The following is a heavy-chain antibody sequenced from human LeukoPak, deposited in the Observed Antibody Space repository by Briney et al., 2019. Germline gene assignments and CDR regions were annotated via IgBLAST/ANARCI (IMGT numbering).Heavy chain of an antibody. V-gene: IGHV3-48*01. Sequence: GGSLRLSCAASGFTFSSYTMNWVRQAPGKGLEWVSAISGSGGSAYYADSVKGRFTISRDNAKNSLYLQMNSLRAEDTAVYYCARAPGISGWSSDYWGQGTLVTVSS. CDR1: GFTFSSYT. D-gene: IGHD6-19*01. CDR2: ISGSGGSA. J-gene: IGHJ4*02. CDR3: ARAPGISGWSSDY.